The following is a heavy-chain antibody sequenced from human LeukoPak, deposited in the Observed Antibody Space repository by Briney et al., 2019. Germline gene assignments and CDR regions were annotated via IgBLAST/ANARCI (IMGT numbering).Heavy chain of an antibody. D-gene: IGHD3-10*01. CDR3: ARGGYYGSGNDFRFDP. Sequence: SESLSLTCAVYGESFSGYYWRWIRQPPGKGLEWIGEINHSESTNYNPSLKSRVTISVETSKNQFSLKLKSVTAADTAVYYCARGGYYGSGNDFRFDPWGQGTLVTVSS. J-gene: IGHJ5*02. V-gene: IGHV4-34*01. CDR2: INHSEST. CDR1: GESFSGYY.